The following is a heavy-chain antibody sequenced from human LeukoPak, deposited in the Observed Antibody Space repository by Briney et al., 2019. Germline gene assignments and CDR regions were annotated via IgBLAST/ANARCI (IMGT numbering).Heavy chain of an antibody. V-gene: IGHV3-30*02. Sequence: GGSLRLSCAASEFTFSSYSMNWVRQAPGKGLEWVAFMRYDGGNKYYADSVKGRFTISRDNSKNTLYLQMNSLRPEDTAVYHCAKGQWELLCWGQGVLVTVSS. CDR1: EFTFSSYS. CDR2: MRYDGGNK. D-gene: IGHD1-26*01. CDR3: AKGQWELLC. J-gene: IGHJ4*02.